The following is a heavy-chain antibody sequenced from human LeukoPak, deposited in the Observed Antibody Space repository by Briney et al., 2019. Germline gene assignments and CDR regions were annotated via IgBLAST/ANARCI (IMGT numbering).Heavy chain of an antibody. V-gene: IGHV4-59*12. CDR2: IYHSGST. J-gene: IGHJ4*02. Sequence: PSETLSLTCSVSGGSMSSYYWSWIRQSPGKGLEWIGYIYHSGSTDYNSSLKSRVTISEDTSKNQFSLKLSSVTAADTAVYYCARRYRYYYGSGSYYTTSPDYWGQGTLVTVSS. CDR3: ARRYRYYYGSGSYYTTSPDY. D-gene: IGHD3-10*01. CDR1: GGSMSSYY.